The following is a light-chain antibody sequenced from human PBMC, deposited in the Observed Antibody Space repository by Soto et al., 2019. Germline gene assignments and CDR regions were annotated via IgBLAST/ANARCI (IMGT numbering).Light chain of an antibody. Sequence: DIQMTQSPSTLSASVGDRVTITCRASQTINNFLAWYQRKPGKAPKLLIYDASSLDSGVPSRFSGSGSGTEFTLTISSLQPDDFATYYCQQYINYWTFGQGTRVEIK. CDR3: QQYINYWT. V-gene: IGKV1-5*01. CDR1: QTINNF. CDR2: DAS. J-gene: IGKJ1*01.